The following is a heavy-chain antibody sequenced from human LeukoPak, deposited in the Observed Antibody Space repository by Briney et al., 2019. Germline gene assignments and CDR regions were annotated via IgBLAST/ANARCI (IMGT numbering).Heavy chain of an antibody. CDR2: ISSSSSYI. Sequence: GGSLRLSCAPSGFTFRSYSMNWVRPAPGKGLDSHSSISSSSSYIYYADSVKGRFTISRDNAKNSLYLQMNSLRAEDTAVYYCARDDDYVWGSYRLPDYWGQGTLVTVSS. CDR1: GFTFRSYS. J-gene: IGHJ4*02. D-gene: IGHD3-16*02. CDR3: ARDDDYVWGSYRLPDY. V-gene: IGHV3-21*01.